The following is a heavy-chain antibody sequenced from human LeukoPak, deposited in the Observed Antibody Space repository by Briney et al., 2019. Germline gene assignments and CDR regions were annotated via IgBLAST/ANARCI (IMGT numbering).Heavy chain of an antibody. V-gene: IGHV1-69*13. CDR3: ARRRDIVVVPAANTLYYYGMDV. CDR1: GGTFSSYA. D-gene: IGHD2-2*01. Sequence: SVKASCKASGGTFSSYAISWVRQAPGQGLEWMGGIIPIFGTANYAQKFQGRVTITADESTSTAYMELSSLRSEDTAVYYCARRRDIVVVPAANTLYYYGMDVWGKGTTVTVSS. J-gene: IGHJ6*04. CDR2: IIPIFGTA.